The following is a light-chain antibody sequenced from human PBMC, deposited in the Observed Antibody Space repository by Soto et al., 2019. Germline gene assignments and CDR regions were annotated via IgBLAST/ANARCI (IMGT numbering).Light chain of an antibody. CDR3: SSYTSSSTPYV. Sequence: QSVLTQPASVSGSPGQSITISCTGTSSDVGGYNYVSWYQQHPDKAPKLMIYEVSNRPLGVSNRFSGSKSGNTASLTISGLQAEDEADYYCSSYTSSSTPYVFGTGTKVTVL. CDR1: SSDVGGYNY. J-gene: IGLJ1*01. CDR2: EVS. V-gene: IGLV2-14*01.